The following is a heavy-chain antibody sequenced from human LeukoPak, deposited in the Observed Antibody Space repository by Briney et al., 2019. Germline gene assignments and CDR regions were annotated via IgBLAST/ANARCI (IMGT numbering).Heavy chain of an antibody. CDR3: ARDLPGLSAAGTFDY. V-gene: IGHV3-74*01. CDR1: GFTFRSNW. Sequence: GGSLRLSCAASGFTFRSNWMHWVRQTPGKGLVWVSRINSDGLSTSYADSVKGRFTISRDDAKNTLCLQMNSLRAEDTAVYYCARDLPGLSAAGTFDYWGQGTLVTVSS. CDR2: INSDGLST. D-gene: IGHD6-13*01. J-gene: IGHJ4*02.